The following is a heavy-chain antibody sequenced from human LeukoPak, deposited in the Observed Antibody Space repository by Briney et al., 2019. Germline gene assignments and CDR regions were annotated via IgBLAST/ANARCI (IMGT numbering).Heavy chain of an antibody. Sequence: GGSLRLSCAASGFTVSSNYMSWVRQAPGKGLEWVSVIYSDGTTYYADSVKGRFTISRDNSKNTLYLQMNSLRAEDTAVYYCAKDASDYYDSSGPYPHYFDYWGQGTLVTVSS. D-gene: IGHD3-22*01. CDR2: IYSDGTT. J-gene: IGHJ4*02. CDR1: GFTVSSNY. V-gene: IGHV3-53*01. CDR3: AKDASDYYDSSGPYPHYFDY.